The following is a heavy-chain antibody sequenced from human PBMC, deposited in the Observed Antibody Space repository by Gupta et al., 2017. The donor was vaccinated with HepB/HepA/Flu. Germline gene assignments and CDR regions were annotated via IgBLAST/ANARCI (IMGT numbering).Heavy chain of an antibody. D-gene: IGHD6-13*01. CDR3: ARTHSLDK. J-gene: IGHJ4*02. Sequence: QVQLVQSGAEVKKPGASVKVSCKTSGYTFTNYGIHWVRQAPGQRLEWMGWVNTGNGNTKYSQKFQGRVTITRDTSANTVYMELSSLTSEDTAMYYCARTHSLDKWGQGTLVTVSS. V-gene: IGHV1-3*04. CDR1: GYTFTNYG. CDR2: VNTGNGNT.